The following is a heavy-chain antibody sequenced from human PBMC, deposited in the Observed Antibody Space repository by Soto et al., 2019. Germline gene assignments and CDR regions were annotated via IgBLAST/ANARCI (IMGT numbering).Heavy chain of an antibody. CDR2: IYYSGST. CDR1: CGSISSSSYY. V-gene: IGHV4-39*01. Sequence: SETLSLTCTVSCGSISSSSYYWGWIRQPPGKGLEWIGSIYYSGSTYYNPSLKSRVTISVDTSKNQFSLKLSSVTAADTAVYYCARQFRKTIDYWGQGTLVT. J-gene: IGHJ4*02. CDR3: ARQFRKTIDY.